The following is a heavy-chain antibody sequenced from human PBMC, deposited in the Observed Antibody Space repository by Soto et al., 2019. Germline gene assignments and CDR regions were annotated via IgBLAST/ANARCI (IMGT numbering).Heavy chain of an antibody. D-gene: IGHD6-13*01. CDR2: IKSDGSRT. V-gene: IGHV3-74*01. J-gene: IGHJ4*02. CDR1: GFTFSSFW. CDR3: ARAYSSSWLYRAYFDS. Sequence: EVQLVESGGGLAQPGGSLRLSCAASGFTFSSFWMHWVRQAPGKGLVWVSGIKSDGSRTSYADSVQGRFTISRDNAKNTLYLQMNSLRAEDTAVYYCARAYSSSWLYRAYFDSWGQGTLVTVSS.